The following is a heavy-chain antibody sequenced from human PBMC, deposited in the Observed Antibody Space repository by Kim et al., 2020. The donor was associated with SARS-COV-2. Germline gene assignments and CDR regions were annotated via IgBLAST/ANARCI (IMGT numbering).Heavy chain of an antibody. CDR3: ARAVFRQWLVWEYYFDH. J-gene: IGHJ4*02. CDR2: IKQDGSEK. V-gene: IGHV3-7*01. Sequence: GGSLRLSCAASGFTFSSYWMSWVRQAPGKGLEWVANIKQDGSEKYYVDSVKGRSTNSRDNAKKSLYLQMNSLGAEDTAVYYCARAVFRQWLVWEYYFDHWRQGTLVTVST. CDR1: GFTFSSYW. D-gene: IGHD6-19*01.